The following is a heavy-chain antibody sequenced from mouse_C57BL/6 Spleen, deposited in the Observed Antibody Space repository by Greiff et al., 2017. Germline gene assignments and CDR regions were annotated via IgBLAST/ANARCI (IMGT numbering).Heavy chain of an antibody. CDR3: ARGGGYYLDY. J-gene: IGHJ2*01. CDR2: INPNYGST. V-gene: IGHV1-39*01. CDR1: GYSFTDFN. Sequence: QLQQSGPALVQPGASVKISCKASGYSFTDFNMNWVKQSNGMSLEWIGVINPNYGSTSYNQKFKGKATLTVDQSSNTASMQRNCLTSEDSAVYYCARGGGYYLDYWGQGTTLTVSS.